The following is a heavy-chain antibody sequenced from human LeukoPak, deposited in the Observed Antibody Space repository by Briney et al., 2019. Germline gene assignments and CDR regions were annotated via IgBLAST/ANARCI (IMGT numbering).Heavy chain of an antibody. Sequence: ASVKVSCKASGYTFTSYDINWVRQATGQGLEWMGGMNANSGNTGYAQKLQGRVTITRDTSTSTVYMELSSLRSEDTAVYYCARPPNNGVHRFDYWGQGTLVTVSS. V-gene: IGHV1-8*03. CDR1: GYTFTSYD. D-gene: IGHD2-8*01. CDR3: ARPPNNGVHRFDY. J-gene: IGHJ4*02. CDR2: MNANSGNT.